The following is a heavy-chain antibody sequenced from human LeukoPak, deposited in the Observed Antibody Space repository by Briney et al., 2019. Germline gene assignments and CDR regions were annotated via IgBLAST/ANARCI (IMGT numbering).Heavy chain of an antibody. D-gene: IGHD3-10*01. J-gene: IGHJ4*02. CDR3: AKDSSSTWFGGDSK. Sequence: GRSLRLSCAASGFTFSHYGLHWVRQAPGKGLEWVALISYDGGNKNYADSVRGRFTISRDNSKNTLYLQMNSLRAEDTAVYYCAKDSSSTWFGGDSKWGQGTLVTVS. V-gene: IGHV3-30*18. CDR1: GFTFSHYG. CDR2: ISYDGGNK.